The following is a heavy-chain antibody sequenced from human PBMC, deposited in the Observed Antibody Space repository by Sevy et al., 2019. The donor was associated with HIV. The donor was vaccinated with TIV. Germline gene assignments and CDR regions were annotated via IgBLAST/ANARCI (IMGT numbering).Heavy chain of an antibody. CDR2: INPNSGGT. D-gene: IGHD3-22*01. V-gene: IGHV1-2*02. CDR1: GYTFTAYY. J-gene: IGHJ4*02. Sequence: ASVKVSCKASGYTFTAYYVHWVRQAPGQGLEWMGGINPNSGGTNYAQKFQGRVTMTRDTSISTAYMELSGLRYDDTAVYHCARAYYYDSSAYYFDHWGQGTLVTVSS. CDR3: ARAYYYDSSAYYFDH.